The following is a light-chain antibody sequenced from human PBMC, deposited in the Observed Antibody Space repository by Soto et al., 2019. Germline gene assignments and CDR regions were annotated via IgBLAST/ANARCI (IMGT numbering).Light chain of an antibody. J-gene: IGLJ2*01. Sequence: QSALTQPPSASGSPGQSVAISCTGTSSDVGGYNYVSWYQQHPGKAPKLIIYDVSKRPSGVPDRFSGSKSGNTASLTVSGLQAEDEADYYCISYAGTYTVVFGGGTKLTVL. CDR2: DVS. V-gene: IGLV2-8*01. CDR3: ISYAGTYTVV. CDR1: SSDVGGYNY.